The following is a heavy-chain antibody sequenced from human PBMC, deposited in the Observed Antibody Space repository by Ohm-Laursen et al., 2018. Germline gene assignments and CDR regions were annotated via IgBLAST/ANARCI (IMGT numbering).Heavy chain of an antibody. J-gene: IGHJ4*02. D-gene: IGHD6-6*01. V-gene: IGHV3-23*01. CDR1: GFTFSSYA. Sequence: SLRLSCAASGFTFSSYAMSWVRQAPGKGLDWVSTITGGLNTYYAGSVKSRITISRDNSKNTLYLQMNGLRAEDTAVYYCARGAAPNYWGQGTLVTVSS. CDR3: ARGAAPNY. CDR2: ITGGLNT.